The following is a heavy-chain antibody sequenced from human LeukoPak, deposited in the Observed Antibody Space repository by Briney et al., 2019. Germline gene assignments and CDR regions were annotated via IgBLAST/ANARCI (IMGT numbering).Heavy chain of an antibody. V-gene: IGHV4-39*07. J-gene: IGHJ4*02. Sequence: SETLSLTCTVSGGSISSSSYYWGWIRQPPGKGLKWIGSIYYSGSTYYNPSLKSRVTISVDTSKNQFSLKLSSVTAADTAVYYCARVPPHEGDYGCFDYWGQGTLVTVSS. D-gene: IGHD4-17*01. CDR1: GGSISSSSYY. CDR3: ARVPPHEGDYGCFDY. CDR2: IYYSGST.